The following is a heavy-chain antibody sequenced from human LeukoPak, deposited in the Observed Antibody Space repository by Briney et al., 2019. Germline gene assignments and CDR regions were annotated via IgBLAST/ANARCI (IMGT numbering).Heavy chain of an antibody. Sequence: GGSLRLSCAASGFTFDYYWMHWVRQAPGKGLMRVSRINTDGSNTHYVDSVKGRFTISRDNAKNTLYLQMNGLRVEDTAVYYCVVWGEDRSGHRFDFWGQGTLVTVSS. CDR3: VVWGEDRSGHRFDF. CDR1: GFTFDYYW. V-gene: IGHV3-74*01. D-gene: IGHD3-22*01. J-gene: IGHJ4*02. CDR2: INTDGSNT.